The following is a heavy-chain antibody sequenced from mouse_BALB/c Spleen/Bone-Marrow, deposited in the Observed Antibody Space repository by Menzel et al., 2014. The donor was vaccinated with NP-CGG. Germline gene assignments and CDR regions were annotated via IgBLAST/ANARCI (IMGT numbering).Heavy chain of an antibody. J-gene: IGHJ2*01. Sequence: QVQLKESGSVLVRPGASVKLPCKAPGYTFTNSWIHWAKQRPGHGPEWIGEIHPNSGNSNYNEIFKGKARLTVDSSSSTAYVDLSSLTSEDSAVYYCSRHHRFAYYFDYWGQGTTLTVSS. CDR3: SRHHRFAYYFDY. CDR1: GYTFTNSW. D-gene: IGHD3-1*01. CDR2: IHPNSGNS. V-gene: IGHV1S130*01.